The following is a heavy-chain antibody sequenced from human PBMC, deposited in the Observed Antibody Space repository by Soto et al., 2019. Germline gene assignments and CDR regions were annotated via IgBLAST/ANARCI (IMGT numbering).Heavy chain of an antibody. J-gene: IGHJ4*02. CDR2: IIPIFGTA. CDR1: GGTFSSYA. V-gene: IGHV1-69*01. Sequence: QVQLVQSGAEVKKPGSSVKVSCKASGGTFSSYAISWVRQAPGQGLEWMGGIIPIFGTANYAQKFQGRVTIIADESTSTAYMELSSLRSEDTAVYYCARDRGGGSYFRYYFDYWGQGTLVTVSS. D-gene: IGHD1-26*01. CDR3: ARDRGGGSYFRYYFDY.